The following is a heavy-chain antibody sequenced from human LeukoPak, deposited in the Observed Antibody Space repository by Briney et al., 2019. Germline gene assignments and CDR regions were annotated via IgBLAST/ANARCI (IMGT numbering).Heavy chain of an antibody. CDR2: IHNSGTS. CDR1: DDSISDYY. CDR3: TRGAGWLIDY. J-gene: IGHJ4*02. D-gene: IGHD3-16*01. Sequence: EPSETLSLTCTVSDDSISDYYRGWIRQPPGKGLEWIGYIHNSGTSTYNLSLKSRVTISADTSKNQFSLKLNSMTTADTAVYYCTRGAGWLIDYWGQGILVTVSS. V-gene: IGHV4-59*01.